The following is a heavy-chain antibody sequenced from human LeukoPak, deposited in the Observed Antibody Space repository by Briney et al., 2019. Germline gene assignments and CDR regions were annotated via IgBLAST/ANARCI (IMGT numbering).Heavy chain of an antibody. Sequence: SETLSLTCTVSGGSVSSGSYYWSWIRQPPGKGLEWIGYIYYSGSTNYNPSLKSRVTISVDTSKNQFSLKLSSVTAADTAVYYCARDRGPYSGYDSYYFDYWGQGTLVTVSS. CDR3: ARDRGPYSGYDSYYFDY. CDR1: GGSVSSGSYY. CDR2: IYYSGST. V-gene: IGHV4-61*01. D-gene: IGHD5-12*01. J-gene: IGHJ4*02.